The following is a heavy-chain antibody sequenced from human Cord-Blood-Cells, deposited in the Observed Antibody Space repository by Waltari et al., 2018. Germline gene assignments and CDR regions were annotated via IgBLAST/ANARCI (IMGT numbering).Heavy chain of an antibody. V-gene: IGHV4-34*01. CDR1: GGSFSGYY. D-gene: IGHD1-26*01. Sequence: QVQLQQWGAGLLKPSETLSLTCAVYGGSFSGYYWSWIRQPPGKGLEWIVEINHSGSTNYNPSLKSRVTISVDTSKNQFSLKLSSVTAADTAVYYCARHGMAPNWFDPWGQGTLVTVSS. CDR2: INHSGST. CDR3: ARHGMAPNWFDP. J-gene: IGHJ5*02.